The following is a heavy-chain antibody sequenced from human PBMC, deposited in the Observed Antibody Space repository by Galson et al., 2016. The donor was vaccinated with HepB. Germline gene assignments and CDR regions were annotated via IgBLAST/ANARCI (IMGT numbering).Heavy chain of an antibody. D-gene: IGHD3-10*01. Sequence: LRLSCAASGFNFRTYAMTWVRQAPRKGLEWVSAIDDGGARTSYADSVKGRFTISRDNSRNFLYLQMNSLRAEDTAVYYCAKEKGLGWFGGGSDSWGQGTQVTVSS. CDR3: AKEKGLGWFGGGSDS. CDR2: IDDGGART. CDR1: GFNFRTYA. V-gene: IGHV3-23*01. J-gene: IGHJ4*02.